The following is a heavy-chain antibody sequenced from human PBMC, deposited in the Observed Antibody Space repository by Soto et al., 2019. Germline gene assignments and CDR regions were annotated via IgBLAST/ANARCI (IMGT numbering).Heavy chain of an antibody. V-gene: IGHV1-8*01. Sequence: HVQLVQSGAEVKKPGASVKVSCKASGYTFTNSDINWVRQAPGQGLEWMGWMNPDSGHAAYAQKFQGRVTLTTSTYTSTVYMEMRSLGSEDTAVYYCARRPHCSGGICYYGLDNWGQGTLVTVSS. CDR1: GYTFTNSD. CDR2: MNPDSGHA. J-gene: IGHJ4*02. D-gene: IGHD2-15*01. CDR3: ARRPHCSGGICYYGLDN.